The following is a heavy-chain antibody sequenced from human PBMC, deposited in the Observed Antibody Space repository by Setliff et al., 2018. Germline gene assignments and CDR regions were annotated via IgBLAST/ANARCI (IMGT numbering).Heavy chain of an antibody. CDR1: GGSISGYY. V-gene: IGHV4-59*01. J-gene: IGHJ2*01. CDR3: VRGGSAWAWNYNL. D-gene: IGHD3-16*01. Sequence: SETLSLTCTVSGGSISGYYWNWIRQTPEMRLEWIGHIHFSGNTHFNPSLMSRVTMSVDTSKNQFSLNVNSVTSADTAVYYCVRGGSAWAWNYNLWGRGTLVTVSS. CDR2: IHFSGNT.